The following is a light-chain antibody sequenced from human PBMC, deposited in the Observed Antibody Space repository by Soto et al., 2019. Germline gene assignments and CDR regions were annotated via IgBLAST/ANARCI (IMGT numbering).Light chain of an antibody. J-gene: IGKJ4*01. CDR3: QQYNKWPLS. CDR1: QSIRGS. CDR2: DAS. V-gene: IGKV3-15*01. Sequence: EIVMTQSPNTLSVSPGERATLSCRASQSIRGSLAWYQQKPGQAPRLLIYDASTGATGIPDSFSASVSGTEFTLTISSLQSEDFAVYYCQQYNKWPLSFGGGTKVELK.